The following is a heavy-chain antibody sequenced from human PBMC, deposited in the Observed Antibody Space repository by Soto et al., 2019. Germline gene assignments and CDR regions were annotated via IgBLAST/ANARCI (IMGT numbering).Heavy chain of an antibody. CDR1: GFTVSSNY. CDR3: ASLPTPGEDY. CDR2: IYSGGST. J-gene: IGHJ4*02. Sequence: EVQLVESGGGLVQPGGSLRLSCAASGFTVSSNYMSWVREAPGKGLEWVSVIYSGGSTYYADSVKVRFTISRPNSKNTLYLQMNSMRAEDTAVYYCASLPTPGEDYWGQGTLVTVSS. D-gene: IGHD3-16*01. V-gene: IGHV3-53*04.